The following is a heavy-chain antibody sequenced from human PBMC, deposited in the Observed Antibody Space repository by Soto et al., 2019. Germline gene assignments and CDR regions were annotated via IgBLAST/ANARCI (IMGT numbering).Heavy chain of an antibody. V-gene: IGHV1-69*02. J-gene: IGHJ4*02. CDR2: IIPILGIA. D-gene: IGHD6-19*01. Sequence: QVQLVQSGAEVKKPGSSVKVSCKASGGTFSSYTISWVRQAPGQGLEWMGRIIPILGIANYAQKFQGRVTITADKSTSTDYRELSSLRSEDTAVYYWARAPSLWGDRAVAGFFDYWGQGTLVTVSS. CDR3: ARAPSLWGDRAVAGFFDY. CDR1: GGTFSSYT.